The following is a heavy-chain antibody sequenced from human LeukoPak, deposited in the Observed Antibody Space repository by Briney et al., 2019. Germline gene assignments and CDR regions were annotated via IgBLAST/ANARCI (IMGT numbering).Heavy chain of an antibody. CDR2: IYYSGST. D-gene: IGHD6-13*01. CDR3: ARDPGYSST. J-gene: IGHJ5*02. V-gene: IGHV4-39*07. CDR1: VGSISSSSYY. Sequence: SEPLSLTCTVSVGSISSSSYYWGWVRQPPGKGLEWIGSIYYSGSTYYNPSLKSRVTISVDTSKNQFSLKLSSVTAADTAVYYCARDPGYSSTWGQGTLVTVSS.